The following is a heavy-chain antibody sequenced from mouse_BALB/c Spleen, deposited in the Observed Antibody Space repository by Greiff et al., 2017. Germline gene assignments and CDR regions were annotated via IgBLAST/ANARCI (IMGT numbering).Heavy chain of an antibody. V-gene: IGHV5-4*02. D-gene: IGHD3-1*01. J-gene: IGHJ3*01. CDR2: ISDGGSYT. CDR3: ARDRAARGTRFAY. CDR1: GFTFSDYY. Sequence: EVQRVESGGGLMKPGGSLKLSCAASGFTFSDYYMYWVRQTPEKRLEWVATISDGGSYTYYPDSVKGRFTISRDNAKNNLYLQMSSLKSEDTAMYYCARDRAARGTRFAYWGQGTLVTVSA.